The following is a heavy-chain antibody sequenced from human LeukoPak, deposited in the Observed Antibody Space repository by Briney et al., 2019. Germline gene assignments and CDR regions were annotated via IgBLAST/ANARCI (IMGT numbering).Heavy chain of an antibody. D-gene: IGHD3-10*01. V-gene: IGHV3-30*02. J-gene: IGHJ4*01. CDR2: IQYDDSIE. Sequence: GGSLRLSCAASGFTVSTNFMSWVRQAPDKGLEWVAFIQYDDSIEYYADSVKGRFTISRDNSKNTLYLQMNSLRGDDTAVYYCAKDQGVVGSYDYWGHGTLVTVSS. CDR3: AKDQGVVGSYDY. CDR1: GFTVSTNF.